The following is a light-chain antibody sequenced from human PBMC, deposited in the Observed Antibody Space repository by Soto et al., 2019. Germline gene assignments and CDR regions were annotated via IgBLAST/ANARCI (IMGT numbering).Light chain of an antibody. Sequence: EIVLTQSPATLSLSPGERATLSCRASQSVSSYLAWYQQKPGHAPRLLIYDASNRATGIPARFSGSGSGTDFHLTISSLDPEDFAVYYCQQRSNWPPWTFDQGTKVEIK. CDR3: QQRSNWPPWT. CDR1: QSVSSY. CDR2: DAS. J-gene: IGKJ1*01. V-gene: IGKV3-11*01.